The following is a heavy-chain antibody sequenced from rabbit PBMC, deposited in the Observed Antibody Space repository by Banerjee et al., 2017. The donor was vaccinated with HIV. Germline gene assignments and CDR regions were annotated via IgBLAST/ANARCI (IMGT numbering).Heavy chain of an antibody. J-gene: IGHJ4*01. Sequence: QEQLEESGGGLVKPEGSLTLTCTAFGFTVSGSFWICWVRQAPGKGLEWIGCIYADSGSTYYATWAKGRFTLSKTSSTTVTLQMTSLTAADTATYFCARDRYAGSSYNLWGPGTLVTVS. V-gene: IGHV1S45*01. CDR1: GFTVSGSFW. CDR3: ARDRYAGSSYNL. CDR2: IYADSGST. D-gene: IGHD8-1*01.